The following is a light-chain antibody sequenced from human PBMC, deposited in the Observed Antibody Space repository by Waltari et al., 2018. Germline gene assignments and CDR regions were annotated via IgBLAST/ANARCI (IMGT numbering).Light chain of an antibody. CDR1: SSDVGGYNS. J-gene: IGLJ2*01. CDR2: DVS. CDR3: CSYAGSYTFDVV. Sequence: QSALTQPRSVSGSPGQSVTISCPGTSSDVGGYNSVSWYQQHPVKAPKLMIYDVSKRPSGVPDRFSGSKSGNTASLTISGLQAEDEADYYCCSYAGSYTFDVVFGGGTKLTVL. V-gene: IGLV2-11*01.